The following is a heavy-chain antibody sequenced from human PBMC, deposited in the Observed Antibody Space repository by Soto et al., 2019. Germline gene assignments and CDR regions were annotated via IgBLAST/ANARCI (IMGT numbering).Heavy chain of an antibody. V-gene: IGHV3-23*01. CDR2: ISGSGGST. J-gene: IGHJ6*02. CDR3: AKGGSYYYYYGMDV. CDR1: GFTFSSYA. D-gene: IGHD1-26*01. Sequence: GGSLRLSCAASGFTFSSYAMSWVRQAPGKGLEWVSAISGSGGSTYYADSVKGRFTISRDNSKNTLYLQMNSLRAEDTAVYYCAKGGSYYYYYGMDVWGQGTTVTVSS.